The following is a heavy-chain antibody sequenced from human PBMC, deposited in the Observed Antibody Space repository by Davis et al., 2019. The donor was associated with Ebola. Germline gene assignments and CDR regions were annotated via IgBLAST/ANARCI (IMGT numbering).Heavy chain of an antibody. CDR1: GFTFSSYG. D-gene: IGHD3/OR15-3a*01. V-gene: IGHV3-30*18. CDR2: ISYDGSNK. CDR3: AKDIQEAWTGGNYYGMDV. J-gene: IGHJ6*02. Sequence: PGGSLRLSCAASGFTFSSYGMHWVRQAPGKGPEWVAVISYDGSNKYYADSVKGRFTISRDNSKNTLYLQMNSLRAEDTAVYYCAKDIQEAWTGGNYYGMDVWGQGTTVTVSS.